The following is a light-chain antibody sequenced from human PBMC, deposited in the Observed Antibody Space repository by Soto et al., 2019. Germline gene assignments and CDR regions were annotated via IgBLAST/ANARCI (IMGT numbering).Light chain of an antibody. Sequence: SYELTQPPSVSVSPGQTASITCSGDKLGDKYACWYQQKPGQSPVLVIYQDSKRPSGIPERFSGSNSGNTATLTISGTQAMDEADYYCQAWDSSTYVFCTGTKLTVL. CDR1: KLGDKY. V-gene: IGLV3-1*01. CDR3: QAWDSSTYV. J-gene: IGLJ1*01. CDR2: QDS.